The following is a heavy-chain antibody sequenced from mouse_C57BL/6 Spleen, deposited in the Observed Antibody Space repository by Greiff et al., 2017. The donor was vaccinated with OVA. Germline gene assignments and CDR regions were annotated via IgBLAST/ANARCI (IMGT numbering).Heavy chain of an antibody. Sequence: QVQLQQPGAELVRPGTSVKLSCKASGYTFTSYWMHWVKQRPGQGLEWIGVIDPSDSYTNYNQKFKGKATLTVDTSSSTAYMQLSSLTSEDSAVYYCARDGSRRYFDYWGQGTTLTVSS. V-gene: IGHV1-59*01. CDR1: GYTFTSYW. D-gene: IGHD1-1*01. J-gene: IGHJ2*01. CDR2: IDPSDSYT. CDR3: ARDGSRRYFDY.